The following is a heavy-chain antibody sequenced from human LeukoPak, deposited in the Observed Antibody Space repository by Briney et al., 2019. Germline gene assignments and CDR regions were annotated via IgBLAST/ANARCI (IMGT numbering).Heavy chain of an antibody. CDR1: GFTFGDYA. CDR2: IRSKAYGGTT. V-gene: IGHV3-49*03. D-gene: IGHD6-13*01. J-gene: IGHJ4*02. CDR3: ARQSIAAAGFDY. Sequence: GGSLRLSCTASGFTFGDYAMSWFRQAPGKGLEWVGFIRSKAYGGTTEYAASVKGRFTISRDDSKSIAYLQMSSLKASDTAMYYCARQSIAAAGFDYWGQGTLVTVSS.